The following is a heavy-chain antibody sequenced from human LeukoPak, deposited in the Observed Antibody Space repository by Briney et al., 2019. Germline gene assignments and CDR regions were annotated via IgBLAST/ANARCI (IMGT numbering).Heavy chain of an antibody. CDR1: GGSGISSYY. CDR3: ARDNPPGRD. J-gene: IGHJ4*02. Sequence: SEILSLTCIVSGGSGISSYYWSWIRQPAGKGLEWIGRISTSGDSSYNPSLKSRVTMSVDTSKNQFSLKLSSVTAADTAVYYCARDNPPGRDWGQGTLVTVSS. D-gene: IGHD1-14*01. CDR2: ISTSGDS. V-gene: IGHV4-4*07.